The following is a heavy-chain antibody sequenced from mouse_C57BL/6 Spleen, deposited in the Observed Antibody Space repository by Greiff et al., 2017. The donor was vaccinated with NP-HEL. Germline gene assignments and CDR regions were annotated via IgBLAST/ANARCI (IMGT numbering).Heavy chain of an antibody. J-gene: IGHJ4*01. CDR3: AKGNSNYGYYAMDY. D-gene: IGHD2-5*01. CDR1: GYSFTDYN. Sequence: EVKLMESGPELVKPGASVKISCKASGYSFTDYNMNWVKQSNGKSLEWIGVINPNYGTTSYNQKFKGKATLTVDQSSSTAYMQLNSLTSEDSAVYYCAKGNSNYGYYAMDYWGQGTSVTVSS. CDR2: INPNYGTT. V-gene: IGHV1-39*01.